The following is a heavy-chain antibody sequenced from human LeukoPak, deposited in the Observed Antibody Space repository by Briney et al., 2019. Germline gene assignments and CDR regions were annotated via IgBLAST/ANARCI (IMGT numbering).Heavy chain of an antibody. J-gene: IGHJ6*03. V-gene: IGHV4-59*01. Sequence: SETLSLTCTVSGDSISRYYWSWIRQPPGKGLEWIGYYGGRTTYNPSLKSRVTMSVDTSKNQFSLKLTSVTAADTAVYYCARYDHAPSYYYYYMDVWGKGTTVTVPS. D-gene: IGHD1-14*01. CDR3: ARYDHAPSYYYYYMDV. CDR2: YYGGRT. CDR1: GDSISRYY.